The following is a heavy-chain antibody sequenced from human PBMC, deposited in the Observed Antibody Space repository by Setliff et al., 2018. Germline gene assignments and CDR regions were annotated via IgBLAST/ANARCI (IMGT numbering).Heavy chain of an antibody. V-gene: IGHV4-4*07. CDR2: IYIGGSA. CDR1: GGSISSYY. CDR3: AREQWLDPPGYYYMDV. Sequence: PSETLSLTCAVYGGSISSYYWSWIRQPAGKGLEWIGHIYIGGSANYNPSLKGRVTMSIDTSKNQFSLKLNSVTAADMAVYYCAREQWLDPPGYYYMDVWAKGTTVTVSS. D-gene: IGHD6-19*01. J-gene: IGHJ6*03.